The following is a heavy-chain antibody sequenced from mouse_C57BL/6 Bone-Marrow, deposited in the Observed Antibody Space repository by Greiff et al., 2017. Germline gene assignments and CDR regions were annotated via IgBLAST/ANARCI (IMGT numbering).Heavy chain of an antibody. V-gene: IGHV1-53*01. CDR3: ARCHYYGSSAWFAY. CDR1: GYTFTSYW. J-gene: IGHJ3*01. CDR2: INPSNGGT. D-gene: IGHD1-1*01. Sequence: QVHVKQPGTELVKPGASVKLSCKASGYTFTSYWMHWVKQRPGQGLEWIGNINPSNGGTNYNEKFKSKATLTVDKSSSTAYMQLSSLTSEDSAVYYCARCHYYGSSAWFAYWGQGTLVTVSA.